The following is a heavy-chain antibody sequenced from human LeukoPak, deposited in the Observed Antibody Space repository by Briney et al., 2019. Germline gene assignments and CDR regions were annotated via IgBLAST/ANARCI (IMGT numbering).Heavy chain of an antibody. J-gene: IGHJ6*02. V-gene: IGHV3-7*01. CDR1: GFTFSSYW. D-gene: IGHD6-13*01. CDR2: IKQDGSEK. CDR3: ARDDKRSWYGARYGMDV. Sequence: GGSLRLSCAASGFTFSSYWMSWVRQAPGKGLEWVANIKQDGSEKYYVDSVKGRFTTSRDNAKNSLYLQMNSLRAEDTAVYYCARDDKRSWYGARYGMDVWGQGTTVTVSS.